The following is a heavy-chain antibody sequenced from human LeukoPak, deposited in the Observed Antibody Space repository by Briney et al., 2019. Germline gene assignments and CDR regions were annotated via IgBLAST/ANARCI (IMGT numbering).Heavy chain of an antibody. J-gene: IGHJ4*02. CDR2: INPNSGGT. Sequence: ASVKVSCKASGYTFTGYYMHWVRQAPGQGLEWVGRINPNSGGTNYAQKFQGRVTMTRDTSISTAYMELSRLRSKDTGVYYCARDSRGIVDYWGQGTMVTVSS. CDR3: ARDSRGIVDY. V-gene: IGHV1-2*05. CDR1: GYTFTGYY. D-gene: IGHD3-16*01.